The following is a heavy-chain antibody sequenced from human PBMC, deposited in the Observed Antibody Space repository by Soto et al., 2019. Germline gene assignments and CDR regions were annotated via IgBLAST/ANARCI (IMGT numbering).Heavy chain of an antibody. J-gene: IGHJ6*02. CDR2: ISWDGGST. CDR1: GFTFDDYT. Sequence: GGSLRLSCAASGFTFDDYTMHWVRQAPGKGLEWVSLISWDGGSTYYADSVKGRFTISRDNSKNSLYLQMNSLRTEDTALYYCAKDTSVDYYYGMDVWGQGTTVTVSS. D-gene: IGHD6-6*01. V-gene: IGHV3-43*01. CDR3: AKDTSVDYYYGMDV.